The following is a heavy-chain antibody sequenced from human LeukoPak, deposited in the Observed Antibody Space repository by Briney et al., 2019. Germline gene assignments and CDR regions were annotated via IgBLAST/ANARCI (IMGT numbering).Heavy chain of an antibody. V-gene: IGHV4-59*01. CDR3: AREYYGSGSLSWFDP. CDR2: IYYSGST. D-gene: IGHD3-10*01. CDR1: GGSISSYY. J-gene: IGHJ5*02. Sequence: SETLSLTCTVSGGSISSYYWSWIRPPPGKGLEWIGYIYYSGSTNYNPSLKSRVTISVDTSKNQFSLKLSSVTAADTAVYYCAREYYGSGSLSWFDPWGQGTLVTVSS.